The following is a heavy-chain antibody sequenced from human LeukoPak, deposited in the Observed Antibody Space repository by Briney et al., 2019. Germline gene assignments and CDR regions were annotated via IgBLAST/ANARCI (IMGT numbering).Heavy chain of an antibody. CDR3: AKATRELPDNWFDP. J-gene: IGHJ5*02. Sequence: GGSLRLSCAASGFTFSSYGMSWVRQAPGKGLGWVSAISGSGGSTYYADSVKGRFTISRDNSKNTLYLQMNSLRAEDTAVYYCAKATRELPDNWFDPWGQGTLVTVSS. CDR2: ISGSGGST. D-gene: IGHD1-26*01. V-gene: IGHV3-23*01. CDR1: GFTFSSYG.